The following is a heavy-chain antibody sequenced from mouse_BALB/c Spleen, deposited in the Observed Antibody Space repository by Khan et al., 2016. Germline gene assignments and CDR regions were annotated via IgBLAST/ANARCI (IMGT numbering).Heavy chain of an antibody. Sequence: VRLQQSGAELVKPGASVRLSCTTSGFNIKDTYIHWVKQRPEQGLEWIGRIDPANGNTEYAPKFQGKATITADTSSNTAYLQLSSLTSKCTGGYYCAKICCGNSGGNCYAMEDWGQGTSVTVAS. V-gene: IGHV14-3*02. J-gene: IGHJ4*01. D-gene: IGHD2-1*01. CDR3: AKICCGNSGGNCYAMED. CDR1: GFNIKDTY. CDR2: IDPANGNT.